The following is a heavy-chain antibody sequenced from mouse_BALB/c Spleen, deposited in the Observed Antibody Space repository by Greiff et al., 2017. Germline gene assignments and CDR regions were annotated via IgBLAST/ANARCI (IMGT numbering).Heavy chain of an antibody. CDR1: GFTFSSFG. CDR3: ARGDYYGSSSYWYFDV. D-gene: IGHD1-1*01. CDR2: ISSGSSTI. Sequence: DVMLVESGGGLVQPGGSRKLSCAASGFTFSSFGMHWVRQAPEKGLEWVAYISSGSSTIYYADTVKGRFTISRDNPKNTLFLQMTSLRSEDTAMYYCARGDYYGSSSYWYFDVWGAGTTVTVSS. V-gene: IGHV5-17*02. J-gene: IGHJ1*01.